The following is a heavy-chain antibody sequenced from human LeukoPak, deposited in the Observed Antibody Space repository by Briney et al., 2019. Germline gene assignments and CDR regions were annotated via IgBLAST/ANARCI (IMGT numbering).Heavy chain of an antibody. J-gene: IGHJ4*02. Sequence: GGSLRLSCAASGFTFDDYAMHWVRQAPGKGLEWVSGISWNSGSIGYEDSVKGRFTISRDSAKNSLYLQMNSLRAEDTALYYCAKGSHDGTSQWGQGTLVTVSS. CDR2: ISWNSGSI. D-gene: IGHD1-26*01. V-gene: IGHV3-9*01. CDR1: GFTFDDYA. CDR3: AKGSHDGTSQ.